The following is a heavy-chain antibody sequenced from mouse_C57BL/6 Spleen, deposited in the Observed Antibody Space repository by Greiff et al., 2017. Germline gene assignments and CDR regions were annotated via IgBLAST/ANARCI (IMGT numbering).Heavy chain of an antibody. CDR1: GFNIKDDY. Sequence: EVQLQQSGAELVRPGASVKLSCTASGFNIKDDYMHWVKQRPEQGLEWIGWIDPENGDTAYAPKFQGKATITADTSSNTAYLQRSSLTSEDTAVYYCTTGTGTDAMDYWGQGTSVTVSS. CDR3: TTGTGTDAMDY. CDR2: IDPENGDT. V-gene: IGHV14-4*01. J-gene: IGHJ4*01. D-gene: IGHD4-1*01.